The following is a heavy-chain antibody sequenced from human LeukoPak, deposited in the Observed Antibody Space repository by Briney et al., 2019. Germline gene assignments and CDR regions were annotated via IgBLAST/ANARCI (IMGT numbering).Heavy chain of an antibody. CDR2: ISSSGSTI. J-gene: IGHJ4*02. CDR3: ARVGGYYDSSGYFGY. CDR1: GFTFSSYE. D-gene: IGHD3-22*01. V-gene: IGHV3-48*03. Sequence: PGGSLRLSCAASGFTFSSYEMNWVRQAPGKGLEWVSYISSSGSTIYYADSVKGRFTISRDNAKNSLYLQMNGLRAEDTAVYYCARVGGYYDSSGYFGYWGQGTLVTVSS.